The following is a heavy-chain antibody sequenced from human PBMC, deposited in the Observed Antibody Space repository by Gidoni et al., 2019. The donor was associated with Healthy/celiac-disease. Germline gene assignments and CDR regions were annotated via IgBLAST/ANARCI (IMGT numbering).Heavy chain of an antibody. V-gene: IGHV3-30*18. CDR3: AKDPEQQWHH. CDR2: ISYDGSNK. CDR1: GFTFSRYG. D-gene: IGHD6-19*01. Sequence: QVQLVESGGGVVQPGRSLRLSCAASGFTFSRYGMHWARQAPGKGLEWVAVISYDGSNKYYADSVKGRFTISRDNSKNTLYLQMNSLRAEDTAVYYCAKDPEQQWHHWGQGTLVTVSS. J-gene: IGHJ4*02.